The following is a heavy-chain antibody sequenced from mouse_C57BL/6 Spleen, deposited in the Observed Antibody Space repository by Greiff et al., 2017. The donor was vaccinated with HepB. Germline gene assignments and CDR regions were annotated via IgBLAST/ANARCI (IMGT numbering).Heavy chain of an antibody. D-gene: IGHD1-1*01. V-gene: IGHV1-64*01. Sequence: QVQLKQPGAELVKPGASVKLSCKASGYTFTSYWMHWVKQRPGQGLEWIGMIHPNSGSTNYNEKFKSKATLTVDKSSSTAYMQLSSLTSEDSAVYYCARSEGYYGWYFDVWGTGTTVTVSS. CDR1: GYTFTSYW. CDR3: ARSEGYYGWYFDV. CDR2: IHPNSGST. J-gene: IGHJ1*03.